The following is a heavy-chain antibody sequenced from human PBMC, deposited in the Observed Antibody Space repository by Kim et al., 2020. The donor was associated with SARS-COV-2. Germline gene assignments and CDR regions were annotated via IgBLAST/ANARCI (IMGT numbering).Heavy chain of an antibody. D-gene: IGHD3-10*01. CDR1: GFTFSNCA. V-gene: IGHV3-23*01. CDR2: ISGSGGST. Sequence: GGSLRLSCAASGFTFSNCAWTWVRQDPGKGLEWCSAISGSGGSTYNADSVKGRFTISRDNTKNTLYLQMNSLRAEDTAVDYCAKGEVTMVRGVTPIWGQGTLVTVSS. J-gene: IGHJ4*02. CDR3: AKGEVTMVRGVTPI.